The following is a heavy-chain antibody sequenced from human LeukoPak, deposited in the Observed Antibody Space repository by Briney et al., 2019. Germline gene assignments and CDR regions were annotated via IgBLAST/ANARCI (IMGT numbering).Heavy chain of an antibody. CDR1: GGTFSSYA. Sequence: SVKVSCKASGGTFSSYAISWVRQAPGQGLEWMGGIIPIFGTANYAQKFQGRVTITADESTSTAYMELSSLRSEDTAVYYCATSQDYGGSHPALSPFDYWGQGTLVTVSS. CDR3: ATSQDYGGSHPALSPFDY. V-gene: IGHV1-69*13. D-gene: IGHD4-23*01. CDR2: IIPIFGTA. J-gene: IGHJ4*02.